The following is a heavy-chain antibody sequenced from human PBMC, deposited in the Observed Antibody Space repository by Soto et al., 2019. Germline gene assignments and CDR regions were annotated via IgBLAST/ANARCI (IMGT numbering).Heavy chain of an antibody. CDR1: GGTFSSYA. CDR2: IIPIFGTA. J-gene: IGHJ4*02. CDR3: ARLGIAARTFDY. D-gene: IGHD6-6*01. Sequence: SVKVSCKASGGTFSSYAISWVRQAPGQGLEWMGGIIPIFGTANYAQKFQGRVTITADESTSTAYMELSSLRSEDTAVYYCARLGIAARTFDYWGQGTLVTVYS. V-gene: IGHV1-69*13.